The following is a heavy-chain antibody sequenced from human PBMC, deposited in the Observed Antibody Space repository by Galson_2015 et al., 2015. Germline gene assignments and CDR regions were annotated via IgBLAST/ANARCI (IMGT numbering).Heavy chain of an antibody. V-gene: IGHV3-23*01. D-gene: IGHD3/OR15-3a*01. Sequence: SLRLSCAASGFTFSSYAMSWVRQAPGKGLEWASSISGSVGSLHYADSVKGRFTISRDNSKNTLYLQMNSLEAEDTAIYYCALAWTNYWYFDLWGRGTLVTVSS. J-gene: IGHJ2*01. CDR3: ALAWTNYWYFDL. CDR1: GFTFSSYA. CDR2: ISGSVGSL.